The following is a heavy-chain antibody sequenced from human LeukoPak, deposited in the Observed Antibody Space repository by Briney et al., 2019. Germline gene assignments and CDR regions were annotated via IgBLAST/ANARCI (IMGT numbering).Heavy chain of an antibody. Sequence: SETLSLTCTVSGGSISSYYWSWIRQPPGKGLEWIGYIYYSGSTNYNPSLKSRVTISVDTSKNQFSLRLSSVTAADTAVYYCARVPLCSGVPFDYWGQGALVTVSS. CDR2: IYYSGST. CDR3: ARVPLCSGVPFDY. CDR1: GGSISSYY. D-gene: IGHD3-10*01. V-gene: IGHV4-59*01. J-gene: IGHJ4*02.